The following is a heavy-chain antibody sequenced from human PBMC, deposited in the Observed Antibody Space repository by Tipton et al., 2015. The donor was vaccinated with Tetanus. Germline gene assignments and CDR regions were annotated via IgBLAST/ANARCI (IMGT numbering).Heavy chain of an antibody. CDR2: IYYSGST. CDR1: GGSINSYY. CDR3: ARVVEVAVAGMGLYYYYGMDV. V-gene: IGHV4-31*03. Sequence: TLSLTCTVSGGSINSYYWSWIRQHPGKGLEWVGYIYYSGSTYYNPSLKSRVTISVDTSKNQFSLKLSSVTAADTAVYYCARVVEVAVAGMGLYYYYGMDVWGQGTTVTVSS. D-gene: IGHD6-19*01. J-gene: IGHJ6*02.